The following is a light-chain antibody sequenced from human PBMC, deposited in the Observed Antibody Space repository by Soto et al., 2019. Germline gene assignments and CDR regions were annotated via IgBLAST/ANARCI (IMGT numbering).Light chain of an antibody. J-gene: IGLJ2*01. CDR1: SSGVGSYNL. Sequence: QSALTQPASVSGSPGQSITISCTGTSSGVGSYNLVSWYQQHPGKAPKLMIYEGSKRPSGVSNRFSGSKSGNTASLTISGLQAEDEDDYYCCSYAGSSTLVFGGGTQLTVL. V-gene: IGLV2-23*01. CDR2: EGS. CDR3: CSYAGSSTLV.